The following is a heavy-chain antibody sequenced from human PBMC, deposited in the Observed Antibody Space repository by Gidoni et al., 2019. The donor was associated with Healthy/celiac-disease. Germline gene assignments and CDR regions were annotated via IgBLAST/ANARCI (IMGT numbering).Heavy chain of an antibody. D-gene: IGHD3-3*01. CDR2: IYYSGST. CDR3: AREPRDFWSGYSGGYNWFDP. V-gene: IGHV4-30-4*01. J-gene: IGHJ5*02. Sequence: QVQLQESGPGLVKPSQTLSLTCTVSGGSISSGDYYWSWIRQPPGKGLEWIGYIYYSGSTYYNPYLKSRVTISVDTSKNQSSLKLSSVTAADTAVYYCAREPRDFWSGYSGGYNWFDPWGQGTLVTVSS. CDR1: GGSISSGDYY.